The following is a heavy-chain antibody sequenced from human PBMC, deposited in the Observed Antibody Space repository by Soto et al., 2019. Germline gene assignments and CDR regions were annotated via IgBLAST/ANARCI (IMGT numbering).Heavy chain of an antibody. CDR2: ISAYNGNT. CDR3: TTDTKRFLEWSRYYYYGMDV. J-gene: IGHJ6*02. D-gene: IGHD3-3*01. V-gene: IGHV1-18*01. CDR1: GYTFTSYG. Sequence: GASVKVSCKASGYTFTSYGISWVRQAPGQGLEWMGWISAYNGNTNYAQKLQGRVTMTTDTSTSTAYMELRSLRSDDTAVYYCTTDTKRFLEWSRYYYYGMDVWGQGTTVTVSS.